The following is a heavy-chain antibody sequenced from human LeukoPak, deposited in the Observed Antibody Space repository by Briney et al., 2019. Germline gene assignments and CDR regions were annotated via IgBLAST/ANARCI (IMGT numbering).Heavy chain of an antibody. Sequence: GGSLRLSCAASGFTFSSYAMSSVRQAPGKGLEWVSAICGSGGSTYYADSVKGRFTISRDNSKNTLYLQMNSLRAEDTAVYYCAKDLSRWELTLFDYWGQGTLVTVSS. V-gene: IGHV3-23*01. D-gene: IGHD1-26*01. J-gene: IGHJ4*02. CDR2: ICGSGGST. CDR1: GFTFSSYA. CDR3: AKDLSRWELTLFDY.